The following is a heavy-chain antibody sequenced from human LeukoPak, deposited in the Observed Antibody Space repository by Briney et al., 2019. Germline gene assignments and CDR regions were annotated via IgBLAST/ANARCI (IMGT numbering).Heavy chain of an antibody. D-gene: IGHD6-19*01. J-gene: IGHJ6*02. CDR3: AKEAVAVPSYYGMDV. V-gene: IGHV3-23*01. CDR2: ISVSGSIT. CDR1: GFNFSSYG. Sequence: GGSLRLSCAGSGFNFSSYGMSWVRQAPGKGLEWVSAISVSGSITFCADSVKARFTVPRDNSRKTLYLQMSSLRAEDTAVYYCAKEAVAVPSYYGMDVWGQGTTVTVSS.